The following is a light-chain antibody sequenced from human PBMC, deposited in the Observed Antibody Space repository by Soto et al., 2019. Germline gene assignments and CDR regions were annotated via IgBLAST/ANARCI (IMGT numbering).Light chain of an antibody. CDR1: QGISNF. Sequence: DIQMTQSPSSLSASVGDRVTITCRASQGISNFLAWFQQKPGKVPKLLIYAASTLQLGVPSRFSGIGSGTDFTLTISSLQPEAVATYYYQQYNSAPWTFGQGTKVEIK. J-gene: IGKJ1*01. CDR3: QQYNSAPWT. V-gene: IGKV1-27*01. CDR2: AAS.